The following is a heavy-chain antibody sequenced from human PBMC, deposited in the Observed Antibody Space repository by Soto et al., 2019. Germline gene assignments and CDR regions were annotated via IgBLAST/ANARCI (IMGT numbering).Heavy chain of an antibody. CDR1: GGSFSGYY. J-gene: IGHJ4*02. Sequence: SETLSLTCAVYGGSFSGYYWSWIRQPPGKGLEWIGEINHSGSTNYNPSLKSRVTISVDTSKNQFSLKLSSVTAADTAVFYCARGRDMTTLGGVTVKVRNYFNYWGLEPRVTFSS. CDR2: INHSGST. V-gene: IGHV4-34*01. CDR3: ARGRDMTTLGGVTVKVRNYFNY. D-gene: IGHD3-16*02.